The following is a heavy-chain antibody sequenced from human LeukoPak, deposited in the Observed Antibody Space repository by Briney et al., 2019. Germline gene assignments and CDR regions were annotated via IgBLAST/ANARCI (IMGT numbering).Heavy chain of an antibody. D-gene: IGHD3-9*01. CDR1: GFTFSSYG. CDR3: ARDLAILTGYYSPYFDY. CDR2: IWYDGSNK. Sequence: PGGSLRLSCAASGFTFSSYGMHWVRQAPGKGLEWVAVIWYDGSNKYYADSVKGRFTISRDNSKNTLYLQMNSLRAEDTAVHYCARDLAILTGYYSPYFDYWGQGTLVTVSS. V-gene: IGHV3-33*01. J-gene: IGHJ4*02.